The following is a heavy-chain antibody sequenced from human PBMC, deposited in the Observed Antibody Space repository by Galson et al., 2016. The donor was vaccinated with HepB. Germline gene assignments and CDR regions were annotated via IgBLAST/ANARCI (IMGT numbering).Heavy chain of an antibody. Sequence: PALVKPTQTLTLTCTFSGFSLPTSGLGVGWIRQPPGKAPEWLALVYWDDDKRYRPFLQSRLTISRDTAKNKVVLTMTNMAPVDTGTDYCAHLTPYGANSCYYYFDMWGPGSLVTVSS. CDR1: GFSLPTSGLG. J-gene: IGHJ4*02. D-gene: IGHD3-22*01. V-gene: IGHV2-5*02. CDR3: AHLTPYGANSCYYYFDM. CDR2: VYWDDDK.